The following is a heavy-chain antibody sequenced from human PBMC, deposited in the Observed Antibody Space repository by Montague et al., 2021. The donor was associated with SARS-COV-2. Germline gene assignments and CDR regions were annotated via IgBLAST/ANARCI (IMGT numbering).Heavy chain of an antibody. V-gene: IGHV4-39*01. Sequence: SETLSLTCTVSGGSISSSSYYWGWIRQPPGKGLEWIGSIYYSGSTYYNPSLKSRVTISVDTSKNQFSLKLSSVTAADTAVYYCARHLVYCSSTSGYEGRFDPWGQGTLVTVSS. D-gene: IGHD2-2*01. J-gene: IGHJ5*02. CDR3: ARHLVYCSSTSGYEGRFDP. CDR2: IYYSGST. CDR1: GGSISSSSYY.